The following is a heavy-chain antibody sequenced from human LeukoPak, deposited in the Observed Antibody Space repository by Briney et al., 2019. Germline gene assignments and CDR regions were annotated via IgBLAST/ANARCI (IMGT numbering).Heavy chain of an antibody. CDR3: ARDSVYCSGGSCYPNWFDP. Sequence: PGGSLRLSCAASGFTFSSYAMHWVRQAPGKGLEWVAVISYDGSNKYYADSVKGRFTISRDNSENTLYLQMNSLRAEDTAVYYCARDSVYCSGGSCYPNWFDPWGQGTLVTVSS. CDR1: GFTFSSYA. D-gene: IGHD2-15*01. CDR2: ISYDGSNK. J-gene: IGHJ5*02. V-gene: IGHV3-30*04.